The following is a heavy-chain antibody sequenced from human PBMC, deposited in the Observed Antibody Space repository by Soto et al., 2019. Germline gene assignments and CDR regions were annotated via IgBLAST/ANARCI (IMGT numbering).Heavy chain of an antibody. V-gene: IGHV1-69*08. D-gene: IGHD1-26*01. CDR2: SVPTLRIT. CDR1: GGTSTIYT. Sequence: QVQLVQSGAEVKKPGASLRVSCETSGGTSTIYTITWVRQAPGQGLQWMGRSVPTLRITNYAQEYQGRLTIPADSSTCTSHLELPSLRSGDAAVYSCATDTYVAGRVGVHSWGQGTLVTVSS. CDR3: ATDTYVAGRVGVHS. J-gene: IGHJ4*02.